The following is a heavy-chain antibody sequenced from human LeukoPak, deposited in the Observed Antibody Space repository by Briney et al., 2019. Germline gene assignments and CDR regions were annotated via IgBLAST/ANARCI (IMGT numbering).Heavy chain of an antibody. CDR3: ARELRITMVRGVIIKGRSFDY. Sequence: ASVKVSCKASGYTFTGYYMHWVRQAPGQGLEWMGWMNPNSGNTGYAQKFQGRVTMTRNTSISTAYMEPRSLRSDDTAVYYCARELRITMVRGVIIKGRSFDYWGQGTLVTVSS. J-gene: IGHJ4*02. CDR1: GYTFTGYY. CDR2: MNPNSGNT. V-gene: IGHV1-8*02. D-gene: IGHD3-10*01.